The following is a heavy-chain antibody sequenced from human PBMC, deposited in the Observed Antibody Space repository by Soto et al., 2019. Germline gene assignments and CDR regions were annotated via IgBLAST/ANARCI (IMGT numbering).Heavy chain of an antibody. V-gene: IGHV3-23*01. CDR1: GFTFSSYA. D-gene: IGHD6-13*01. CDR2: ISGSGGST. Sequence: GGSLRLSCAASGFTFSSYAMSWVRQAPGKGLEWVSAISGSGGSTYYADSVKGRFTIPRDNSKNTLYLQMNSLRAEDTAVYYCAKAFFPEKYSSSWYYYGMDVWGQGTTVTVSS. J-gene: IGHJ6*02. CDR3: AKAFFPEKYSSSWYYYGMDV.